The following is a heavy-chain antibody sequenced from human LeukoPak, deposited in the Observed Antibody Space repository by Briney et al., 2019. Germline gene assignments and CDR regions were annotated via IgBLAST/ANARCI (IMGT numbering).Heavy chain of an antibody. D-gene: IGHD6-19*01. CDR1: GFTFSSYS. CDR2: ISSSSSYI. Sequence: PGGSLRLSCAASGFTFSSYSMNWVRQAPGKGLEWVSSISSSSSYIYYADSVKGRFTISRDNAKNSLYLQMNSLRAEDTAVYYCARDPPYSSAWFWEGYWGQGTLVTVSS. CDR3: ARDPPYSSAWFWEGY. J-gene: IGHJ4*02. V-gene: IGHV3-21*01.